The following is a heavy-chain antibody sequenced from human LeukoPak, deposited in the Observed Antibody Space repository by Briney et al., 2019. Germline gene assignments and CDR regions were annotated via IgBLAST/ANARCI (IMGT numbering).Heavy chain of an antibody. J-gene: IGHJ6*02. CDR3: ARSNGLLYHGMDV. Sequence: SETLSLTCTVSGGSINSGGYYWSWIRQHPGKGLEWIGYIHYSGSTYYNPSLKSRVTISVDTSKIQFSLKLSSVTAADTTAYYCARSNGLLYHGMDVWGQGTTVTVSS. CDR2: IHYSGST. CDR1: GGSINSGGYY. D-gene: IGHD2-15*01. V-gene: IGHV4-31*03.